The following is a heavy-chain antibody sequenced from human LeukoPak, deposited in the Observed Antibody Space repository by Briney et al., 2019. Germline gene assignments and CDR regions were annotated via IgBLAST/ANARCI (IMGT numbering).Heavy chain of an antibody. J-gene: IGHJ4*02. V-gene: IGHV3-21*01. CDR1: GFTFSTYS. D-gene: IGHD6-19*01. CDR3: ARGIAVAGTDFDY. Sequence: GGSLRLSCAASGFTFSTYSMNWVRQAPGKGLEWVSSISRSSSYIYYADSVKGRFTISRDNAKNSLYLQMNSLRAEDTAVYYCARGIAVAGTDFDYWGQGTLVTVSS. CDR2: ISRSSSYI.